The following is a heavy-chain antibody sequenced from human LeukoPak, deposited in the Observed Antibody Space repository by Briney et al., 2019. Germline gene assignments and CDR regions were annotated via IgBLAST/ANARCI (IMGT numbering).Heavy chain of an antibody. J-gene: IGHJ5*02. Sequence: SQTLSLTCTVSGGSISSGGYYWSRIRQHPGKGLEWIGYIYYSGSTYYNPSLKSRVTISVDTSKNQFSLKLSSVTAADTAVYYCASLKKRFHGLEWLLFLDPWGQGTLVTVSS. CDR1: GGSISSGGYY. V-gene: IGHV4-31*03. CDR2: IYYSGST. CDR3: ASLKKRFHGLEWLLFLDP. D-gene: IGHD3-3*01.